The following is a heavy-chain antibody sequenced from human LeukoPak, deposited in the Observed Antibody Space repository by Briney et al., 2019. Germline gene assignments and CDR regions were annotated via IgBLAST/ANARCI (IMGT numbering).Heavy chain of an antibody. CDR3: ARDLSPVVRASPMGY. Sequence: GGSLRLSCAASGFTSTSYGMHWVRQAPGKGLEWVALITYDGYYKYYSDSVKGRFTISSDTSKNTMYLQMNSLRAEDTAVYYCARDLSPVVRASPMGYWGQGTLVTVSS. CDR2: ITYDGYYK. D-gene: IGHD3-10*01. V-gene: IGHV3-30*03. J-gene: IGHJ4*02. CDR1: GFTSTSYG.